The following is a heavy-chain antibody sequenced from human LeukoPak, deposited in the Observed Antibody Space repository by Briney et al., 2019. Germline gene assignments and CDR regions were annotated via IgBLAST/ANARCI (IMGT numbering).Heavy chain of an antibody. V-gene: IGHV3-11*06. CDR2: ISTSSTYT. CDR3: ARGLTITSPLDY. CDR1: GFTFSDYY. Sequence: GGSLRLSCAASGFTFSDYYMSWIRQAPGKGLEWVSYISTSSTYTNYADSVKGRFTISRDIAKNSLYLRMNSLRAEDTAVYYCARGLTITSPLDYWGQGTLVTVSS. D-gene: IGHD3-16*01. J-gene: IGHJ4*02.